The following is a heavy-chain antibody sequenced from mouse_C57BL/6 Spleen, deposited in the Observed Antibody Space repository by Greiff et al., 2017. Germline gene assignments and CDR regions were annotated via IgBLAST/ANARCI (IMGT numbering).Heavy chain of an antibody. CDR1: GFTFSSYA. CDR3: TREGAYSNYYFDY. CDR2: ISSGGDYI. J-gene: IGHJ2*01. V-gene: IGHV5-9-1*02. D-gene: IGHD2-5*01. Sequence: EVKLVESGEGLVKPGGSLKLSCAASGFTFSSYAMSWVRQTPEKRLEWVAYISSGGDYIYYADTVKGRFTISRDNARNTLYLQMSSLKSEDTAMXYCTREGAYSNYYFDYWGQGTTLTVSS.